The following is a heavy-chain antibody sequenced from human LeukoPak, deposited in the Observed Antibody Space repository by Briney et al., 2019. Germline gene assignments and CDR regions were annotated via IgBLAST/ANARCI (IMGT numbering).Heavy chain of an antibody. V-gene: IGHV4-39*07. CDR1: GGSIRRSSYY. J-gene: IGHJ6*03. CDR2: IYYSGST. Sequence: SETLSLTCTVSGGSIRRSSYYWGWIRQPPGKGLEWIGSIYYSGSTYYNPSLKSRVTISVDTSKNQFSLKLSSVTAADTAVYYCARGALARGDTFHMDVWGKGTTVTVSS. CDR3: ARGALARGDTFHMDV. D-gene: IGHD3-10*01.